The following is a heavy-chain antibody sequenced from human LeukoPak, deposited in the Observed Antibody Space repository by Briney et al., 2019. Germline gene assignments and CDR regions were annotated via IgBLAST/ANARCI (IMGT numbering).Heavy chain of an antibody. CDR3: VRDRDY. J-gene: IGHJ4*02. Sequence: GESLKISCKGSGYRFTSYWISWVRQMPGKGLEWMGRIDPSDSYTVYSPSFQGHVTISTDKSISTAYLQWNSLKASDTATYYCVRDRDYWGQGTLVTVSS. CDR2: IDPSDSYT. CDR1: GYRFTSYW. V-gene: IGHV5-10-1*01.